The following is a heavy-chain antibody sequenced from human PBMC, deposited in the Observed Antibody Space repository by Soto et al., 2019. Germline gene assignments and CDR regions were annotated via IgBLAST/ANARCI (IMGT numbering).Heavy chain of an antibody. CDR1: GYALASYG. J-gene: IGHJ4*02. Sequence: ASVKVSCKASGYALASYGINWVRQAPGQGLEWMGWISPHNGNTNYEQNLQGRVTMTTDTSTSTALMDLRSLRSDDTAVYYCATSLGYTSGWEFDYWGQGTLVTVSS. V-gene: IGHV1-18*01. CDR3: ATSLGYTSGWEFDY. D-gene: IGHD6-19*01. CDR2: ISPHNGNT.